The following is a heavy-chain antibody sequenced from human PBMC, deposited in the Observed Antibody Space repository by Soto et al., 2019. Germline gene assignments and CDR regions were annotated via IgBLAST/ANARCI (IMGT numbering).Heavy chain of an antibody. V-gene: IGHV1-8*01. D-gene: IGHD7-27*01. J-gene: IGHJ6*03. CDR3: ATLLGGYYYYYYYMDV. Sequence: ASVKVSCKASGYTFTSYDIYWVRQSTGKGLEWMGWMNPNSGNTGYAQKFQGRVTMTRNTSISTAYMELSSLRSEDTAVYYCATLLGGYYYYYYYMDVWGKGTTVTVSS. CDR1: GYTFTSYD. CDR2: MNPNSGNT.